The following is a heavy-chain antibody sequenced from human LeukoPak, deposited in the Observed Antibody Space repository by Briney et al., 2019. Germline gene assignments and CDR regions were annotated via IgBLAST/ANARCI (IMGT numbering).Heavy chain of an antibody. CDR1: GYSFTSYW. J-gene: IGHJ2*01. Sequence: GESLKISCKGSGYSFTSYWIGWVRQMPGKGLEWMGIIYPGDSDTRYSPSFQGQVTISADKSISTAYLQWSSLEASDTAMYYCARQNWGMNWYFDLWGRGTLVTVTS. CDR2: IYPGDSDT. D-gene: IGHD7-27*01. CDR3: ARQNWGMNWYFDL. V-gene: IGHV5-51*01.